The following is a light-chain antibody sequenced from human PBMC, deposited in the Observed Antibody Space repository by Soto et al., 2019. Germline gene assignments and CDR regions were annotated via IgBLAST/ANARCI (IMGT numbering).Light chain of an antibody. CDR3: QKYNSATYT. J-gene: IGKJ2*01. CDR2: APS. Sequence: DIEMTQSPSSLSASVGDRATITCRASQGISTYLAWYQQKPGQTPNLLIFAPSTWQSGVPSRFSGSGSGTDLTRTISSLATGDVASEYGQKYNSATYTFGLGTKVYIK. CDR1: QGISTY. V-gene: IGKV1-27*01.